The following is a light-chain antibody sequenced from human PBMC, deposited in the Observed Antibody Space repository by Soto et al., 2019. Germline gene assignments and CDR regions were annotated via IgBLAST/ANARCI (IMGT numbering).Light chain of an antibody. CDR2: GAS. Sequence: EIVLTQSPGTLSLSPGERATLSCRASQTVSSSYLAWYQQKPGQAPRLLIYGASSRATGIPDRFSGSGSGTDFTLTISRLEHEVFEFYYCKPYASSLLTVGGGPRV. V-gene: IGKV3-20*01. J-gene: IGKJ4*01. CDR1: QTVSSSY. CDR3: KPYASSLLT.